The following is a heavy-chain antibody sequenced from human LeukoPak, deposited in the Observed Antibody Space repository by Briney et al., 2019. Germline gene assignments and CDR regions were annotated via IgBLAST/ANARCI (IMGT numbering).Heavy chain of an antibody. CDR1: VYTFTIYY. V-gene: IGHV1-46*01. Sequence: ASVTVSFKSSVYTFTIYYMHWVRQAPGQGQEWMGIINPSGGSTSYAQKFQGRVTMTSATSTSTVYMELSSLRSEDTAVYYCARDNYGGNSVGPYYYYYGMDVWGQGATVTVSS. CDR2: INPSGGST. CDR3: ARDNYGGNSVGPYYYYYGMDV. D-gene: IGHD4-23*01. J-gene: IGHJ6*02.